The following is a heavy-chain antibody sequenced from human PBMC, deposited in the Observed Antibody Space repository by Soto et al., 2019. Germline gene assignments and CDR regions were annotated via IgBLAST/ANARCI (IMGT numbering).Heavy chain of an antibody. V-gene: IGHV3-33*01. CDR1: GFTFSSYG. CDR2: IWYDGSNK. J-gene: IGHJ6*02. CDR3: ARGSDSLVLRYFDWIYGMDV. D-gene: IGHD3-9*01. Sequence: GGSLRLSCAASGFTFSSYGMHWVRQAPGKGLEWVAVIWYDGSNKYYADSVKGRFTISRDNSKNTLYLQMNSLRAEDTAVYHCARGSDSLVLRYFDWIYGMDVWGQGTTVTVSS.